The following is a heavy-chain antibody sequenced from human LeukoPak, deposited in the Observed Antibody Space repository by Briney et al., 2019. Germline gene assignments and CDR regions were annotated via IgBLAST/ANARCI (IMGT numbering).Heavy chain of an antibody. J-gene: IGHJ5*02. D-gene: IGHD2-2*01. V-gene: IGHV1-8*03. Sequence: GASVKVSCKASGYTFTSYDINWVRQATGQGLEWVGWMNPNSGNTGYAQKFQGRVTITRNTSISTAYMELSSLRSEDTAVYYCARAPLYCSSTSCNFDPWGQGTLVTVSS. CDR3: ARAPLYCSSTSCNFDP. CDR1: GYTFTSYD. CDR2: MNPNSGNT.